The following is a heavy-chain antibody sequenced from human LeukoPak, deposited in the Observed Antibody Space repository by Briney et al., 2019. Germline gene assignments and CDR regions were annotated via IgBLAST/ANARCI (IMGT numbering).Heavy chain of an antibody. J-gene: IGHJ4*02. CDR2: IFPSGGEI. D-gene: IGHD1-26*01. CDR3: AKPSGSGFDY. CDR1: GFTFSTFA. V-gene: IGHV3-23*01. Sequence: GGSLRLSCAASGFTFSTFAMIWVRQPPGKGLEWVSSIFPSGGEIHYADSGRGRFTISRDNSKNTVFLQMNSLRAEDTAVYYCAKPSGSGFDYWGQGTLVTVSS.